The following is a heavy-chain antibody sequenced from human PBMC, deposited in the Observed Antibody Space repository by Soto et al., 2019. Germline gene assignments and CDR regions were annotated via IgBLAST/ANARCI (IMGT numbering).Heavy chain of an antibody. CDR2: IYHSGST. V-gene: IGHV4-30-2*01. CDR3: AREENYDILTGYYTRMDV. J-gene: IGHJ6*02. D-gene: IGHD3-9*01. Sequence: SETLSLTCAVSGGSISSGGYSWSWIRQPPGKGLEWIGYIYHSGSTYYNPSLKSRVTISVDRSKNQFSLKLSSVTAADTAVYYCAREENYDILTGYYTRMDVWGQGTTVTVPS. CDR1: GGSISSGGYS.